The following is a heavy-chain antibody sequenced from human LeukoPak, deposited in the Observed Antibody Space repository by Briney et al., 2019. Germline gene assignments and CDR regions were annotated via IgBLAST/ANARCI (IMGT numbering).Heavy chain of an antibody. CDR3: ARGIAAAGKGTDFDY. J-gene: IGHJ4*02. V-gene: IGHV4-34*01. CDR1: GGPFSGYY. Sequence: SETLSLTCAVYGGPFSGYYWSWIRQPPGKGLEWIGEINHSGSTNYNPSLKSRVTISVDTSKNQFSLKLSSVTAADTAVYYCARGIAAAGKGTDFDYWGQGTLVTVSS. D-gene: IGHD6-13*01. CDR2: INHSGST.